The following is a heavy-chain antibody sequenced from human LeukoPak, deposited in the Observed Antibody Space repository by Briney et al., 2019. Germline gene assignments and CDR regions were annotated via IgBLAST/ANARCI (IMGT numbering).Heavy chain of an antibody. CDR3: ARAYYDILTGYPYYYYYYMDV. D-gene: IGHD3-9*01. Sequence: ASVKLCCTASGYTFTSYDINWVRQAPGQGLELMGWMNPNSGNTGYAQKFQGRVTMTRNTSISTAYMELSSLRSEDTAVYYCARAYYDILTGYPYYYYYYMDVWGKGTTVTISS. CDR2: MNPNSGNT. V-gene: IGHV1-8*01. J-gene: IGHJ6*03. CDR1: GYTFTSYD.